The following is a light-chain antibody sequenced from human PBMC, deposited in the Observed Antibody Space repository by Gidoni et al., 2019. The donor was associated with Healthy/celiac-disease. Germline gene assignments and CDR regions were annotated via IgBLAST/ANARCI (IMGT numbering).Light chain of an antibody. CDR2: AAS. V-gene: IGKV1-8*01. CDR3: LQYYSYPPVT. Sequence: AIRMTQSASSFSASTGDRVTITCRASQGISSYLAWYQQKPGKAPKLLIYAASTLQSGVPSRFSGSGSGTDFTLTISCLQSEYFATYFCLQYYSYPPVTFGQGTKLEIK. CDR1: QGISSY. J-gene: IGKJ2*01.